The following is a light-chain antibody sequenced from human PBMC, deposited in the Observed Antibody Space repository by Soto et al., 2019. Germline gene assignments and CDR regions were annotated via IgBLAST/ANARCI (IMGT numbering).Light chain of an antibody. J-gene: IGLJ2*01. CDR1: SSNIGNNY. Sequence: QSVLTQPPSVSAAPGQKVTISCSGGSSNIGNNYVSWYQQLPGTAPKLLIYDNDKRPSGIPDRFSGSKSGTSATLGITGLQTGDEADYYCGTWDNSLGDGHVVFGGGTKVTV. CDR2: DND. CDR3: GTWDNSLGDGHVV. V-gene: IGLV1-51*01.